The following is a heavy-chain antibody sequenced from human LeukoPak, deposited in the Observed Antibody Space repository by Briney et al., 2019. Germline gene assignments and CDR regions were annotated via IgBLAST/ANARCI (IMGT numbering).Heavy chain of an antibody. CDR1: GGSMSRSSYD. Sequence: PSETLSLTCTVSGGSMSRSSYDWGWIRQPAGEGLEWVGSIYYSGSTYYNPSLKSRFNICVDTAKNLFSLKLSSVTAADTAVYYCARSHYYDSSGYVEGFDYWGQGTLVTVSS. D-gene: IGHD3-22*01. J-gene: IGHJ4*02. V-gene: IGHV4-39*01. CDR2: IYYSGST. CDR3: ARSHYYDSSGYVEGFDY.